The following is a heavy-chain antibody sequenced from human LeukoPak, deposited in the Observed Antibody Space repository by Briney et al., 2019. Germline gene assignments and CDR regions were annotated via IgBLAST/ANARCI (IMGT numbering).Heavy chain of an antibody. V-gene: IGHV4-39*07. Sequence: SETLSLTCTVSGGSISSSSYYWGWIRQPPGKGLEWIGSIYYSGSTYYNPSLKSRVTISVDTSKNQFSLKLSSVTAADTAVYHCARAPGRYFDWLLLDYWGQGTLVTVSS. CDR2: IYYSGST. D-gene: IGHD3-9*01. CDR3: ARAPGRYFDWLLLDY. J-gene: IGHJ4*02. CDR1: GGSISSSSYY.